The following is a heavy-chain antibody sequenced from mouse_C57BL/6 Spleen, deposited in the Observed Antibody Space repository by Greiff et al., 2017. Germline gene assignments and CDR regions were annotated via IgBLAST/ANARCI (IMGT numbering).Heavy chain of an antibody. Sequence: VQLQQSGPELVKPGASVKISCKASGYAFSSSWMNWVKQRPGKGLEWIGRIYPGDGDTNYNGKFKGKATLTADKSSSTAYMQLSSLTSEDSAVYFCAREVITTVVAEGAMDYWGQGTSVTVSS. J-gene: IGHJ4*01. D-gene: IGHD1-1*01. V-gene: IGHV1-82*01. CDR1: GYAFSSSW. CDR2: IYPGDGDT. CDR3: AREVITTVVAEGAMDY.